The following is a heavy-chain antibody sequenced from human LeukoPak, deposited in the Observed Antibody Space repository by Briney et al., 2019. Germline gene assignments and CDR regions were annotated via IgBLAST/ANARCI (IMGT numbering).Heavy chain of an antibody. J-gene: IGHJ4*02. Sequence: AGSLTLSCAASGFTFSSYSMSWVRQPPGKGLEWVSAISGRGGSTYYADSVKGRFTISRDNSKNTLYLQMNSLRAEDTAVYYCAKDRFGRRRYSSSFDYWGQGTLVTVSS. V-gene: IGHV3-23*01. D-gene: IGHD6-13*01. CDR3: AKDRFGRRRYSSSFDY. CDR2: ISGRGGST. CDR1: GFTFSSYS.